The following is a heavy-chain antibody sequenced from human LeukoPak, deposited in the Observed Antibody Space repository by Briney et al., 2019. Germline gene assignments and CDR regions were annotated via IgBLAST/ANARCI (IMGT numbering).Heavy chain of an antibody. J-gene: IGHJ1*01. CDR1: GFVFANYG. CDR3: VKTSSPRGFSYGVNRANRTVHYYFEP. CDR2: INGNSANI. Sequence: PGGSLRLSCATSGFVFANYGMSWVRQAPGKGLEWVSTINGNSANIYHSDSVKGRFAVSRDNSKTTLYLQMNSLTAADTAIYYCVKTSSPRGFSYGVNRANRTVHYYFEPWGQGTLVIVSS. V-gene: IGHV3-23*01. D-gene: IGHD5-18*01.